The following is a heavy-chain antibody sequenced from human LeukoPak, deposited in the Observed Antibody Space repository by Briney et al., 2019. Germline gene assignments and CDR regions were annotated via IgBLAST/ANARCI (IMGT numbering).Heavy chain of an antibody. CDR3: ARALRPVAGTDY. V-gene: IGHV3-74*01. J-gene: IGHJ4*02. CDR1: GFTFSSYW. D-gene: IGHD6-19*01. Sequence: AGGSLRLSCAASGFTFSSYWMNWVHQAPGKGLVWVSRIASDGSSTTYADSVKGRFSISRDNAKNTLYLQMNSLRAEDTAVYYCARALRPVAGTDYWGQGTLVTVSS. CDR2: IASDGSST.